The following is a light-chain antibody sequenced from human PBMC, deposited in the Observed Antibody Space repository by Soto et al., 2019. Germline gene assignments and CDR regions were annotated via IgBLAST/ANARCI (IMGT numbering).Light chain of an antibody. V-gene: IGKV3D-20*02. J-gene: IGKJ5*01. CDR1: QIVNSRD. CDR2: DAS. CDR3: QHRSNWPPEIT. Sequence: EIVLTQSPDTLSLSPGERATLSCRASQIVNSRDLGWYQQKPGQAPRLLIYDASTRATGIPARFSGSGSGTDFTLTISSLEPEDFAVYYCQHRSNWPPEITFGQGTRLEIK.